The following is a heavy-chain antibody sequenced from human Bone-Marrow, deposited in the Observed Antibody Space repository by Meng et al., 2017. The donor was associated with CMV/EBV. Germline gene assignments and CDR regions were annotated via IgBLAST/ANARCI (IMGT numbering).Heavy chain of an antibody. CDR3: AKDPHYDFWSGYATL. CDR2: IRYDGSNK. D-gene: IGHD3-3*01. CDR1: GFTFSSYG. V-gene: IGHV3-30*02. Sequence: GGSLRLSCAASGFTFSSYGMHWVRQAPGKGLEWAAFIRYDGSNKYYADSVKGRFTISRDNSKNTLYLQMNSLRAEDTAVYYCAKDPHYDFWSGYATLWGQGTLVTVSS. J-gene: IGHJ4*02.